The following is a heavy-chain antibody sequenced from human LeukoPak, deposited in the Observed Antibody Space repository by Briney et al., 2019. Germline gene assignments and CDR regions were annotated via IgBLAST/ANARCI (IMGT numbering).Heavy chain of an antibody. V-gene: IGHV4-59*08. CDR2: IYYSGST. Sequence: SETLSLTCTVSGGSISSYYWSWIRQPPGKGLEWIGYIYYSGSTNYNPSLKSRVTISVDTSKNQFSLKLSPVTAADTAVYYCARNDILTGYCFDYWGQGTLVTVSS. CDR3: ARNDILTGYCFDY. CDR1: GGSISSYY. D-gene: IGHD3-9*01. J-gene: IGHJ4*02.